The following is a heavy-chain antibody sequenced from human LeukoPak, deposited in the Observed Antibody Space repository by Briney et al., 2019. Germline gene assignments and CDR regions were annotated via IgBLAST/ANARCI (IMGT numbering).Heavy chain of an antibody. CDR3: VRLTLYTAYSHYYYMDV. V-gene: IGHV3-72*01. CDR1: GFIFSDHY. CDR2: VKNKLNSYTT. J-gene: IGHJ6*03. Sequence: GGSLRLSCAASGFIFSDHYMDWVRQAPGKGLEWVGRVKNKLNSYTTLYAASVEGRFTISRDDSKNSLYLQMNSLKTEDTVVYYCVRLTLYTAYSHYYYMDVWGKGATVTVSS. D-gene: IGHD2-2*02.